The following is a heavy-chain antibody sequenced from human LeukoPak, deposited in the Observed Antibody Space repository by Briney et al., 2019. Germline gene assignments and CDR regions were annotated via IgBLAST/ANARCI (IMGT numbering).Heavy chain of an antibody. CDR1: GFTFSSYG. D-gene: IGHD3-22*01. CDR3: ASPTPGGSGYYYFKY. J-gene: IGHJ1*01. CDR2: ISYDGSNK. Sequence: TGGSLRLSCAASGFTFSSYGMHWVRQAPGKGLEWVAVISYDGSNKYYADSVKGRFTISRDNSKNTLYLQTNSLRAEDTAVYYCASPTPGGSGYYYFKYWGQGTPVTVSS. V-gene: IGHV3-30*03.